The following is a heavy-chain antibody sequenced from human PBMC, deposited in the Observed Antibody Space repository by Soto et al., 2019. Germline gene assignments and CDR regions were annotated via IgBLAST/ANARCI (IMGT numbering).Heavy chain of an antibody. V-gene: IGHV4-4*02. CDR3: VRSVPAATWKYSGMDV. Sequence: QVRLQESGPGLVEPSGTLSLTCAVSGDSVSSSSCWSWVRQAPGKGLEWIGEIYHGGTFNYNPSLGLGVSGSEDKSGYQLSLNLKSVTAADTAVYYWVRSVPAATWKYSGMDVWAKGPTVTVSS. CDR1: GDSVSSSSC. D-gene: IGHD2-2*01. J-gene: IGHJ6*04. CDR2: IYHGGTF.